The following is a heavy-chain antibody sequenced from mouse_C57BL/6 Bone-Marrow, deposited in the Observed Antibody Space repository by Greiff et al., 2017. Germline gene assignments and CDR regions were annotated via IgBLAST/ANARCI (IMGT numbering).Heavy chain of an antibody. V-gene: IGHV1-81*01. CDR3: ARYYYGSSYLDYFDY. CDR1: GYTFTSYG. D-gene: IGHD1-1*01. CDR2: IYPRSGNT. J-gene: IGHJ2*01. Sequence: QVHVKQSGAELARPGASVKLSCKASGYTFTSYGISWVKQRTGQGLEWIGEIYPRSGNTYYNEKFKGKATLTADKSSSTAYMELRSLTSEDSAVYFCARYYYGSSYLDYFDYWGQGTTLTVSS.